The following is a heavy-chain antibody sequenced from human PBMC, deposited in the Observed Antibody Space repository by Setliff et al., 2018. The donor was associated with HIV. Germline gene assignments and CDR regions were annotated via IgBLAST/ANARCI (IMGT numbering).Heavy chain of an antibody. CDR3: ARVVVRGVTFIAEYFQH. CDR2: ISAYNGNT. Sequence: ASVKVSCKASGYTFTSYGISWVRQAPGQGLEWMGWISAYNGNTKYAQKFQGRVTMTTDTSTSTAYMELRSLRSDDTAVYYCARVVVRGVTFIAEYFQHWGQGTLVTVSS. CDR1: GYTFTSYG. J-gene: IGHJ1*01. D-gene: IGHD3-10*01. V-gene: IGHV1-18*01.